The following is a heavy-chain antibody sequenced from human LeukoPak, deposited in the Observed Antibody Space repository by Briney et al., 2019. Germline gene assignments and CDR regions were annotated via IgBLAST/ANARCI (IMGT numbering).Heavy chain of an antibody. CDR2: IGTAGDT. Sequence: PRGSLRLSCAASGFTFSSYDMHWVRQATGKGLEWVSAIGTAGDTYYPGSVKGRFTISRENAKNSLYLQMNSLRAEDTAVYYCARVYSNYYYYYGMDVWGQGTTVTVSS. CDR1: GFTFSSYD. J-gene: IGHJ6*02. D-gene: IGHD4-11*01. V-gene: IGHV3-13*01. CDR3: ARVYSNYYYYYGMDV.